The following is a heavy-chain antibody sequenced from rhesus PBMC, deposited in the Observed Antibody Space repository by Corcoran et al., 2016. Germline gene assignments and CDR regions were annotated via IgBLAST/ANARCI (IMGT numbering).Heavy chain of an antibody. V-gene: IGHV4-80*01. D-gene: IGHD3-34*01. J-gene: IGHJ4*01. CDR3: ARWGWGDSNFDY. CDR2: IHGNKGIH. Sequence: QMQLQESGPGLVKPSETRSLPCAVSGGSFSGYLWSWLRQPPGKGLEWIGEIHGNKGIHNYSPTLKSRVTISTDASKKQLSLTLNSVTAADTAVYYCARWGWGDSNFDYWGQGVLVTVSS. CDR1: GGSFSGYL.